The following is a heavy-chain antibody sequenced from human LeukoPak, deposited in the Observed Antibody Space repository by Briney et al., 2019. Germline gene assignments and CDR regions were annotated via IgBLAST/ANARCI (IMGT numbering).Heavy chain of an antibody. Sequence: SETLSLTCTVSGGSISSYYWSWIRQPPGKGLEWIGYIYYSGSTNYNPSLKSRVTISVDTSKNQFSLKLSSVTAADTAVYYCARWYYYGSGSQNWSDPWGQGTLVTVSS. V-gene: IGHV4-59*01. CDR1: GGSISSYY. J-gene: IGHJ5*02. D-gene: IGHD3-10*01. CDR3: ARWYYYGSGSQNWSDP. CDR2: IYYSGST.